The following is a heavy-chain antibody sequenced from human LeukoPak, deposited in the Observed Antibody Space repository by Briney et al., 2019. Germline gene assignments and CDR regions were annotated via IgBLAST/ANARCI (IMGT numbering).Heavy chain of an antibody. Sequence: PGGSLRLSCAASGFTFSDYYMSWIRQAPGKGLEWVSYISSSGSTIYYADSVKGRFTISRDNAKNSLYLQMNSLRAEDTAVYYCARELKSGYSSSWSSGTYYYYGMDVWGQGTTVTVSS. CDR3: ARELKSGYSSSWSSGTYYYYGMDV. D-gene: IGHD6-13*01. J-gene: IGHJ6*02. CDR1: GFTFSDYY. CDR2: ISSSGSTI. V-gene: IGHV3-11*01.